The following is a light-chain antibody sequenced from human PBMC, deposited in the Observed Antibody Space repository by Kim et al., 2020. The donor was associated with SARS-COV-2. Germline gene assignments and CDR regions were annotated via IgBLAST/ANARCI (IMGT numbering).Light chain of an antibody. CDR3: HQYNNWPLLT. Sequence: EIVMTQSPATLSVSPGERATLSCRASQSVSSNLAWYQQKPGQAPRLLIYGASTRPTGVPARFSGSGSGTEFTLTISSLQSEDFAVYYCHQYNNWPLLTFGGGTKVDIK. CDR1: QSVSSN. CDR2: GAS. J-gene: IGKJ4*01. V-gene: IGKV3-15*01.